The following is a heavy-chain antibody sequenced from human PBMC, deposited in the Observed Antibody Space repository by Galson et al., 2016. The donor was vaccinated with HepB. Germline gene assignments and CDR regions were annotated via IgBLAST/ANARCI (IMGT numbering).Heavy chain of an antibody. J-gene: IGHJ3*02. Sequence: QSGAEVKKPGESLRISCKGSGYTFTSYWIAWVRQMPGKGLEWMGIIYPEDSDTRYSLCFAGQVTISVDKSITTAYLQWGGLKASDSAIYYWAVGKSMAFDMWGQGTMVTVSS. CDR3: AVGKSMAFDM. V-gene: IGHV5-51*01. D-gene: IGHD2/OR15-2a*01. CDR1: GYTFTSYW. CDR2: IYPEDSDT.